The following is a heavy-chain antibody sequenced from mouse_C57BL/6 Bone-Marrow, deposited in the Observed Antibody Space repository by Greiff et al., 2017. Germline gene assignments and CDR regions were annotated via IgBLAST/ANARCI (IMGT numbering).Heavy chain of an antibody. J-gene: IGHJ4*01. CDR1: GFNIKNTY. D-gene: IGHD2-3*01. Sequence: VQLKESVAELVRPGASVKLSCTASGFNIKNTYMHWVKQRPEQGLEWIGRIDPANGNTKYAPKFQGKATITADTSSNTAYLQLSSLTSEDTAIYYCARSSLGDDGYLYAMDYWGQGTSVTVSS. CDR3: ARSSLGDDGYLYAMDY. V-gene: IGHV14-3*01. CDR2: IDPANGNT.